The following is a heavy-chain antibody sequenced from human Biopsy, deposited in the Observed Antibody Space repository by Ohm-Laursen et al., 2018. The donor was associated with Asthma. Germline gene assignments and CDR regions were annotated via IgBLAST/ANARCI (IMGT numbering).Heavy chain of an antibody. D-gene: IGHD7-27*01. Sequence: SLRLSCAASGFTFGNFWMSWGRQTPGKGLEWVATITGDGSQKFYVDSVTGRFTISRDNSKNSLYLQMNSLRAEDTAVYLCARFAQAGEGVFWGQGTLVTVSS. CDR1: GFTFGNFW. CDR3: ARFAQAGEGVF. V-gene: IGHV3-7*01. J-gene: IGHJ4*02. CDR2: ITGDGSQK.